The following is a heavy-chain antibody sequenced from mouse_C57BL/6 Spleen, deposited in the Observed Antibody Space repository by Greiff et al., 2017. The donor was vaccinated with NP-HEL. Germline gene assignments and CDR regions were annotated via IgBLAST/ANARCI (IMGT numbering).Heavy chain of an antibody. CDR3: ARGIRYDYDGGYAMDY. CDR1: GYTFTDYY. V-gene: IGHV1-76*01. J-gene: IGHJ4*01. Sequence: QVQLKESGAELVRPGASVKLSCKASGYTFTDYYINWVKQRPGQGLEWIARIYPGSGNTYYNEKFKGKATLTAEKSSSTAYMQLSSLTSEDSAVYFCARGIRYDYDGGYAMDYWGQGTSVTVSS. CDR2: IYPGSGNT. D-gene: IGHD2-4*01.